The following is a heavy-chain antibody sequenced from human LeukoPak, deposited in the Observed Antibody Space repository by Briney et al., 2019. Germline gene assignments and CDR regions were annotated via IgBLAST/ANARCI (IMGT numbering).Heavy chain of an antibody. V-gene: IGHV3-23*01. CDR1: GFIFSTSG. Sequence: GGTLRLSCAASGFIFSTSGMTWVRQAPGKGLEWVSTISDNGGNTYYPDSVRGRFTISRDNSKNTLYLQMNSLRVEDTAVYYCAKGAYYDLWGQGTLVTVSS. CDR3: AKGAYYDL. D-gene: IGHD3-22*01. J-gene: IGHJ4*02. CDR2: ISDNGGNT.